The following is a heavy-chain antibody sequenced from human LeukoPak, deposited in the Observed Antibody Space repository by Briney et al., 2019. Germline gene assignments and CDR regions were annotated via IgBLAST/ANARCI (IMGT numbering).Heavy chain of an antibody. Sequence: PSETLSLTCTVSGYSISSGYYWGWIRQPPGKGLEWIGSIYHSGRTYYNPSLKSRVTISVDTSKNQFSLKLSSVTAADTAVYSCAGFTFFRGVITFDYWGQGTLVTVSS. D-gene: IGHD3-10*01. CDR3: AGFTFFRGVITFDY. CDR2: IYHSGRT. J-gene: IGHJ4*02. V-gene: IGHV4-38-2*02. CDR1: GYSISSGYY.